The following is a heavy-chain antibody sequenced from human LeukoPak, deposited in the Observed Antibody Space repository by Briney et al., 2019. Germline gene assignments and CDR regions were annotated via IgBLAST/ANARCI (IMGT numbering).Heavy chain of an antibody. CDR1: EFTFSSYA. CDR3: AKATPRGVIVGAHFDY. CDR2: ISWNSGSI. J-gene: IGHJ4*02. D-gene: IGHD1-26*01. V-gene: IGHV3-9*01. Sequence: GGSLRLSCAASEFTFSSYAMSWVRQAPGKGLEWVSGISWNSGSIGYADSVKGRFTISRDNAKNSLYLQMNSLRAEDTALYYCAKATPRGVIVGAHFDYWGQGTLVTVSS.